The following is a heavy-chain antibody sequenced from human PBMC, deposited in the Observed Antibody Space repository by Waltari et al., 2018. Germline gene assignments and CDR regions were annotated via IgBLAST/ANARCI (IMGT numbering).Heavy chain of an antibody. CDR1: GYSISSGYY. D-gene: IGHD6-13*01. V-gene: IGHV3-53*04. CDR3: AKDSLTAAAGY. Sequence: VQLQESGPGLVKPSETLSLTCAVSGYSISSGYYWGWIRQPPGKGLEWVAVIYSGVSTSYADSVKGRFTISRDNSKYTLYLQMTSHRADDTAVYYCAKDSLTAAAGYWGPGTLLTVSS. J-gene: IGHJ4*02. CDR2: IYSGVST.